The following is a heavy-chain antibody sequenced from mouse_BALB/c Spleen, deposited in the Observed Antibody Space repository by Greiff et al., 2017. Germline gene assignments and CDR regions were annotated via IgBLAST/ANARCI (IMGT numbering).Heavy chain of an antibody. D-gene: IGHD2-3*01. J-gene: IGHJ2*01. Sequence: VQLKESGPGLVKPSQSLSLTCTVTGYSITSDYAWNWIRQFPGNKLEWMGYISYSGSTSYNPSLKSRISITRDTSKNQFFLQLNSVTTEDTATYYCARGALDGYLYYFDYWGQGTTLTVSS. CDR3: ARGALDGYLYYFDY. V-gene: IGHV3-2*02. CDR1: GYSITSDYA. CDR2: ISYSGST.